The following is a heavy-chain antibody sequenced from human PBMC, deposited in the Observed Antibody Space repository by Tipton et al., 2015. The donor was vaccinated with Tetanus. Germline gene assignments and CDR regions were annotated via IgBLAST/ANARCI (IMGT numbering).Heavy chain of an antibody. V-gene: IGHV4-61*08. Sequence: TLSLTCTVSGGSIRSGDHQWNWIRQPPGKGLEWLAYISPSGRSNSNYSLKSRITISQDTSKNQFSLRLTSVTAADTAVYYCARANYDFPKKGPFDSWGQGSLVIVSS. CDR1: GGSIRSGDHQ. CDR3: ARANYDFPKKGPFDS. D-gene: IGHD3-3*01. CDR2: ISPSGRS. J-gene: IGHJ4*02.